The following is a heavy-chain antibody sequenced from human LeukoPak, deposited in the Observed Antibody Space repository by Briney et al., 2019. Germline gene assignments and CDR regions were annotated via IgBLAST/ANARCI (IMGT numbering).Heavy chain of an antibody. V-gene: IGHV3-23*01. D-gene: IGHD5-12*01. CDR3: AKGGGYEAQYYYYYLDV. CDR2: FSGSGGST. Sequence: GGSLRLSCAASGFTFSSYAMSWVRQAPGKGLECISGFSGSGGSTYYAGSVKGRFTISRDNSKNTLYLQMKSLRAEDTAVYYCAKGGGYEAQYYYYYLDVWGKGTTVTISS. J-gene: IGHJ6*03. CDR1: GFTFSSYA.